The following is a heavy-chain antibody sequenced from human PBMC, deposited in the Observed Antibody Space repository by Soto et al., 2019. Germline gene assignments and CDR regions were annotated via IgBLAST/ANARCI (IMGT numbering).Heavy chain of an antibody. V-gene: IGHV6-1*01. J-gene: IGHJ6*02. CDR1: GDSVSSNSAA. D-gene: IGHD6-19*01. Sequence: PSQTLSLTCAISGDSVSSNSAAWNWIRQSPSRGLEWLGRTYYRSKWYNDYAVSVKSRITINPDTSKNQFSLQLNSVTPEDTAVYYCAREPNSSGWSRYYYYYGMDVWGQGTTATVS. CDR3: AREPNSSGWSRYYYYYGMDV. CDR2: TYYRSKWYN.